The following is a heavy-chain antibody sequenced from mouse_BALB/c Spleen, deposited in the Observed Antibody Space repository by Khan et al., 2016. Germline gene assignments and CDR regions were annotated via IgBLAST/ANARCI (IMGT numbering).Heavy chain of an antibody. CDR2: IDPANGNT. CDR1: GFNIKDTY. D-gene: IGHD2-3*01. J-gene: IGHJ3*01. V-gene: IGHV14-3*02. Sequence: VQLQQPGAELVKPGASVKLSCTASGFNIKDTYMHWVKQRPEQGLEWIGRIDPANGNTKYDPKFQGKATITADKSSNTAYLQLSSLTSEDTAVYYCAQIYDGYYGFAYWGQGTLVTVSA. CDR3: AQIYDGYYGFAY.